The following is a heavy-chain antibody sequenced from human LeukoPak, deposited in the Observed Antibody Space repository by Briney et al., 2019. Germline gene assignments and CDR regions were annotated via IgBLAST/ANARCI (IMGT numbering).Heavy chain of an antibody. J-gene: IGHJ4*02. CDR1: GFTFCSYS. CDR2: ISSSSSYI. V-gene: IGHV3-21*01. Sequence: PGGSLRLSCAASGFTFCSYSMNWVRQAPGKGLEWVSSISSSSSYIYYADLVKGRFTISRDNAKNSLYLQMNSLRAEDTAVYYCASSGRAAGDYWGQGTLVTVSS. CDR3: ASSGRAAGDY. D-gene: IGHD6-13*01.